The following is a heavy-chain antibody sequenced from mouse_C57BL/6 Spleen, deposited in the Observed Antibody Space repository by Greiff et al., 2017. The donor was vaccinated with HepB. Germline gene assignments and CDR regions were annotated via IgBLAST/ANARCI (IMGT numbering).Heavy chain of an antibody. CDR1: GYSITSGYY. D-gene: IGHD1-1*01. Sequence: DVKLQESGPGLVKPSQSLSLTCSVTGYSITSGYYWNWIRQFPGNKLEWMGYISYDGSNNYNPSLKNRISITRDTSKNQFFLTLNSVTTEDTATYYCARDYYYGSREAMDYWGQGTSVTVSS. V-gene: IGHV3-6*01. CDR3: ARDYYYGSREAMDY. CDR2: ISYDGSN. J-gene: IGHJ4*01.